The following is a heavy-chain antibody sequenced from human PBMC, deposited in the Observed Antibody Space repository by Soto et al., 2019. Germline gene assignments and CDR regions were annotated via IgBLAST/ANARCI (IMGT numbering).Heavy chain of an antibody. CDR1: GCTFSSYA. D-gene: IGHD6-6*01. V-gene: IGHV3-74*01. CDR2: ISSGGSST. CDR3: ASGGSSLNFDS. J-gene: IGHJ4*02. Sequence: PGGSLRLSCAASGCTFSSYAMTWVRQAPGKGLVWVSGISSGGSSTSYADSVKGRFTISRDNAKNTLYLQMNSLRAEDTAVYYCASGGSSLNFDSWGQGTLVTVSS.